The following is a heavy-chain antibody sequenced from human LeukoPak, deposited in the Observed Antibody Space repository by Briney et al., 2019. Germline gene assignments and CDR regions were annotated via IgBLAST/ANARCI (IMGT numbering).Heavy chain of an antibody. CDR2: IVVGSGNT. CDR1: GFTFTSSA. J-gene: IGHJ4*02. Sequence: SVKVSCKASGFTFTSSAVQWVRQARGQRLEWIGWIVVGSGNTNYAQRFQERVTITRDMSTSTAYMELSSLRSEDTAVYYCATDSSGLLDFDYWGQGTLVTVSS. CDR3: ATDSSGLLDFDY. V-gene: IGHV1-58*01. D-gene: IGHD2-21*01.